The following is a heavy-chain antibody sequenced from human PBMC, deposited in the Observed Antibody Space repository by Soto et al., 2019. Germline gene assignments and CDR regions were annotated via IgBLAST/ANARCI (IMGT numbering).Heavy chain of an antibody. J-gene: IGHJ4*02. D-gene: IGHD5-12*01. V-gene: IGHV4-39*01. Sequence: QLQLQESGPGLVKPSETLSLTCTVSGGSISSSDYYWGWIRQPPGKGLEWIGNLYYTGSTYYHPSLNSRVTPSVDTSKNQFPLKLSSVTAADTAVYYCAREISGYLYWGQGTLVTVSS. CDR2: LYYTGST. CDR1: GGSISSSDYY. CDR3: AREISGYLY.